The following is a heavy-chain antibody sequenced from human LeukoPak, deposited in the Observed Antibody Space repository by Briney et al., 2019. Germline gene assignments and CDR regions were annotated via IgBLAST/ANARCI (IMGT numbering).Heavy chain of an antibody. Sequence: GXXRLSXAASGFIFRSHWMHWIRQAPGKGLVWVSRVNSDVSSTTYADSVKGRFTISRGNARDTLYLQMNSLRAEDTAVYYCAREYVTGTDLFDYWGQGTLVTVSS. J-gene: IGHJ4*02. CDR1: GFIFRSHW. CDR2: VNSDVSST. D-gene: IGHD1-20*01. V-gene: IGHV3-74*01. CDR3: AREYVTGTDLFDY.